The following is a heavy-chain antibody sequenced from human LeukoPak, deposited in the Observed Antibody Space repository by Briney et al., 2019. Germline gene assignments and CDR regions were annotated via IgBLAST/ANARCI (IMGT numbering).Heavy chain of an antibody. CDR1: GGSISSYY. CDR3: ARGGVPAAIANNWFDP. D-gene: IGHD2-2*02. Sequence: SETLSLTCTVSGGSISSYYWSWIRQPPGKGLEWIGYIYYSGSTNYNPSLKSRVTISVDTSKNQFSLKLSSVTAADTAVYYCARGGVPAAIANNWFDPWGQGTLVTVSS. V-gene: IGHV4-59*01. J-gene: IGHJ5*02. CDR2: IYYSGST.